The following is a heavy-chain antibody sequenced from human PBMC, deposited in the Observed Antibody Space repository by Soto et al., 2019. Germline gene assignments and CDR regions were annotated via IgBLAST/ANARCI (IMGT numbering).Heavy chain of an antibody. D-gene: IGHD3-22*01. CDR1: GGTFSSYT. Sequence: SVKVSCKASGGTFSSYTISWVRQAPGQGLEWMGRIIPILGIANYAQKFQGRVTITADKSTSTAYMELRSLRSDDTAVYYCARDSATNPMIVEIDYWGQGTLVTVSS. CDR2: IIPILGIA. J-gene: IGHJ4*02. CDR3: ARDSATNPMIVEIDY. V-gene: IGHV1-69*04.